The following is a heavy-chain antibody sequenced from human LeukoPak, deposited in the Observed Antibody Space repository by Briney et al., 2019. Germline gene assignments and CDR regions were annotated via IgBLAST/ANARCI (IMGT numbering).Heavy chain of an antibody. CDR3: AKDRTVGASYWYFDL. CDR2: ISYDGSNK. Sequence: GGSLRLSCAASGFTFSSYGMHWVRQAPGKGLEGVAVISYDGSNKYYADSVKGRFTISRDNSKNTLFLQMNTLRAEDTAIYYCAKDRTVGASYWYFDLWGRGTLVTVSS. J-gene: IGHJ2*01. D-gene: IGHD1-26*01. V-gene: IGHV3-30*18. CDR1: GFTFSSYG.